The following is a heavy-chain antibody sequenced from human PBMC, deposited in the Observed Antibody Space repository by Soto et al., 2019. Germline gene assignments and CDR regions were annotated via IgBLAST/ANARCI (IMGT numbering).Heavy chain of an antibody. Sequence: GASVKVSCKASGYTFTSYDMHWVRQAPGQRLEWMGWINAGNGNTKYSQKFQGRVTITRDTSASTAYMELSSLRSEDTAVYYCARERAAATNWFDPWGQGTLVTVSS. J-gene: IGHJ5*02. CDR2: INAGNGNT. CDR1: GYTFTSYD. CDR3: ARERAAATNWFDP. D-gene: IGHD6-13*01. V-gene: IGHV1-3*01.